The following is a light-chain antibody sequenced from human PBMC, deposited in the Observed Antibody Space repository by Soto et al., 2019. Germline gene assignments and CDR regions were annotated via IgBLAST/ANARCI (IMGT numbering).Light chain of an antibody. V-gene: IGKV1-5*03. CDR2: KAS. CDR1: QSISSW. CDR3: QQYNTYWT. Sequence: DIQMTQSPSTLSASVGDRVTITCRASQSISSWLAWYQQKPGKAPKLLIYKASSLESGVPSRFSGSGSGTAFTLTISRLQHDDFATYYRQQYNTYWTFGQGTKVEIK. J-gene: IGKJ1*01.